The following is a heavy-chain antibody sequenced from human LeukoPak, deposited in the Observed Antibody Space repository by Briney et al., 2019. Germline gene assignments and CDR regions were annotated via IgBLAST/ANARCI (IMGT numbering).Heavy chain of an antibody. Sequence: GGSLRLSSAPPGFTFTSYAISWGPQAPGKGLEWVSAISGSGGSTYYADSVKGRFTISRDNSKNTLYLQMNSLRAEDTAVYYCANDAFQHWGQGTLVTVSS. J-gene: IGHJ1*01. CDR3: ANDAFQH. CDR2: ISGSGGST. CDR1: GFTFTSYA. V-gene: IGHV3-23*01.